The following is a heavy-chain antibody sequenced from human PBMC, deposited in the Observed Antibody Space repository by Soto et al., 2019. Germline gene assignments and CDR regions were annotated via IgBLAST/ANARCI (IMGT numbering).Heavy chain of an antibody. CDR2: MTSDGSSK. CDR1: GFAFNSHS. D-gene: IGHD3-9*01. V-gene: IGHV3-30-3*01. Sequence: QMQLLESGGGVVQPGKALRLSCAASGFAFNSHSMHWVRQAPGKRLEWLALMTSDGSSKFYADSVKGRRTISRDNSKNTLYLEMNSLRSEDTAVYYCARDRVIRYTGYELDLWGQGTLVTVSS. J-gene: IGHJ5*02. CDR3: ARDRVIRYTGYELDL.